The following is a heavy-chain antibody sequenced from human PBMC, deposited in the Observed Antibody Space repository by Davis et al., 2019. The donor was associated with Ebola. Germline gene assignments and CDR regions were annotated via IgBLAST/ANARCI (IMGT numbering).Heavy chain of an antibody. Sequence: AASVKVSCKASGGTSSSNAISWVRQAPGQGLEWMGGINPIFCTANYAQKFQGRVTITADESTSTAYMELSSLRSEDTAVYYCARGSRDSSGYYWGYWGQGTLVTVSS. D-gene: IGHD3-22*01. CDR3: ARGSRDSSGYYWGY. J-gene: IGHJ4*02. CDR2: INPIFCTA. CDR1: GGTSSSNA. V-gene: IGHV1-69*13.